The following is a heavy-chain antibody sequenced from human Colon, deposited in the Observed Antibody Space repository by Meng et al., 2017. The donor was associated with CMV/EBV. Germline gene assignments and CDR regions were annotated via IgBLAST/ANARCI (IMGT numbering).Heavy chain of an antibody. CDR3: AREGMSTPSAADS. V-gene: IGHV1-2*02. CDR2: IDPRSGDT. CDR1: GYTFSNYF. D-gene: IGHD6-25*01. Sequence: KASGYTFSNYFIHWVRQAPGQGLEWMGWIDPRSGDTNVAQNVQGRVSMTRDTSITTAHMELTSLTSDDTALYYCAREGMSTPSAADSWGQGTLVTVSS. J-gene: IGHJ4*02.